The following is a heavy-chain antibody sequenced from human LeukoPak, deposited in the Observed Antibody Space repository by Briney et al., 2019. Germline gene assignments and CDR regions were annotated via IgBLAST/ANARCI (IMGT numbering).Heavy chain of an antibody. CDR3: ARDRSGYFDY. D-gene: IGHD3-22*01. J-gene: IGHJ4*02. Sequence: SETLSLTCTVSGGSISSGDYYWGWIRQPPGKGLEWIGYIYYSGSTYYNPSLKSRVTISVDTSKNQFSLKLSSVTAADTAVYYCARDRSGYFDYWGQGTLVTVSS. CDR1: GGSISSGDYY. V-gene: IGHV4-30-4*01. CDR2: IYYSGST.